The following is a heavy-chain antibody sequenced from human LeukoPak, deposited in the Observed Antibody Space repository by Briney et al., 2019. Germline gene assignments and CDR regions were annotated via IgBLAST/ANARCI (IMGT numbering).Heavy chain of an antibody. CDR2: IIPIFGTA. D-gene: IGHD3-10*01. Sequence: SVKVSCKASGGTFSSYAISWVRQAPGQGLEWMGGIIPIFGTANYAQKFQGRVTITTDESTSTAYMELSSLRSEDTAVYYCARSSSITMVLGVQNYFDYWGQGTLVTVSS. CDR3: ARSSSITMVLGVQNYFDY. J-gene: IGHJ4*02. V-gene: IGHV1-69*05. CDR1: GGTFSSYA.